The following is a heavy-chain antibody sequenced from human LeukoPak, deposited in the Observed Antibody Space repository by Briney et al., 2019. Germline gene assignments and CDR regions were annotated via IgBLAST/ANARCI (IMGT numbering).Heavy chain of an antibody. CDR1: GGSFSGYY. Sequence: SETLSLTCAVYGGSFSGYYWSWIRQPPGKGLEWIGEINHSGSTNYNPSLKSRVTISVDTSKNQFSLKLSSVTAADTAVYYCARNAARARSEYTTFDYWGQGTLVTVSS. V-gene: IGHV4-34*01. CDR2: INHSGST. CDR3: ARNAARARSEYTTFDY. D-gene: IGHD2-15*01. J-gene: IGHJ4*02.